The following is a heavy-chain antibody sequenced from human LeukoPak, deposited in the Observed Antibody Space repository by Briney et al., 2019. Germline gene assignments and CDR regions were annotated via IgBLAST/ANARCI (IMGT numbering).Heavy chain of an antibody. CDR1: GGTFSSYS. CDR2: IIPIIQIT. V-gene: IGHV1-69*04. CDR3: AREGLSGAAGYYYYGMDV. J-gene: IGHJ6*02. D-gene: IGHD7-27*01. Sequence: ASVKVSCKASGGTFSSYSLSWVRQAPGQGLEWMGRIIPIIQITNYAQKFQGRVTITADKSTTTAYLELSSLRSEDTAVYYCAREGLSGAAGYYYYGMDVWGQGTTVTVSS.